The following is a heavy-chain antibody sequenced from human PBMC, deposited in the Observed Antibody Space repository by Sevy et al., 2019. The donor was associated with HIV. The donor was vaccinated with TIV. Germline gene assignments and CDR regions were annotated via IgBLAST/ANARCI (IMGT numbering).Heavy chain of an antibody. D-gene: IGHD2-8*01. Sequence: GGSLRLSCAVSGFSFSHYAFHRVRQAPSKGLEWVSLISYDGTYKYYADSVKGRFTISRDNSKNTLYLQMNSLRGNDTAVYYCARVAVSYCTNDCYHRFDYWGPGALVTVSS. CDR1: GFSFSHYA. CDR3: ARVAVSYCTNDCYHRFDY. CDR2: ISYDGTYK. V-gene: IGHV3-30-3*01. J-gene: IGHJ4*02.